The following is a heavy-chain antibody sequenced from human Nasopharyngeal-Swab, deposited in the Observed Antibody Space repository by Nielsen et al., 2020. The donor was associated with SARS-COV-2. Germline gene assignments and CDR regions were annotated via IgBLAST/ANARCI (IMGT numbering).Heavy chain of an antibody. CDR2: ISYDGSNK. CDR1: GFTFSSYA. D-gene: IGHD2-2*01. Sequence: GGSLRLSCAASGFTFSSYAMHWVRQAPGKGLEWVAVISYDGSNKYYADSVKGRFTISRDNSKNTLYLQMNSLRAEDTAVYYCASGSPINVVPAARHPRQFDYWGQGTLVTVLL. V-gene: IGHV3-30-3*01. CDR3: ASGSPINVVPAARHPRQFDY. J-gene: IGHJ4*02.